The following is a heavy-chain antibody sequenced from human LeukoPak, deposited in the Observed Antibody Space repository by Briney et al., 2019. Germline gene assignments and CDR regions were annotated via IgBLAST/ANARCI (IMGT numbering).Heavy chain of an antibody. D-gene: IGHD6-19*01. J-gene: IGHJ4*02. V-gene: IGHV4-34*01. CDR2: INRSGST. Sequence: KPSETLSVTCAVYGGSFSGYYWSWIRQPPGKGLEWIEEINRSGSTNYTPPLKSRVTISVDTSKNQFSLRLSSVTAADTAVYYCASDKAGYSSGWSPTGRFDYWGQGTLVTVSS. CDR1: GGSFSGYY. CDR3: ASDKAGYSSGWSPTGRFDY.